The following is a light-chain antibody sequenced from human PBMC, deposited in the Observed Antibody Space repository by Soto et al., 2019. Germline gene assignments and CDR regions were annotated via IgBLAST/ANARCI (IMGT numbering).Light chain of an antibody. CDR2: RND. CDR1: GSNIGSHD. V-gene: IGLV1-47*02. CDR3: VAWDDSLSGRV. J-gene: IGLJ3*02. Sequence: QAVVTQPPSASGTPGQRVTISCSGSGSNIGSHDVYWYQHLPGTAPKVLIYRNDQRPSGVPDRFSASRSGTSASLATSGLRSEDEADYYCVAWDDSLSGRVFGGGTQLTVL.